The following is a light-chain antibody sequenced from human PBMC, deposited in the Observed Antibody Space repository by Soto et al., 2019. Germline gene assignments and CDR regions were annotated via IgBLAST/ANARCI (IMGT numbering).Light chain of an antibody. CDR3: VLYMCSGIWV. J-gene: IGLJ3*02. V-gene: IGLV8-61*01. CDR2: STN. Sequence: QTVVTQEPSFSVSPGRTVTLTCGLSSGSVSTSYYPSWYQQTPGQAPRTLIYSTNTRSSGVPDRFSGSILGNKAALTITGAQADDESDYYCVLYMCSGIWVLGGGTKLTVL. CDR1: SGSVSTSYY.